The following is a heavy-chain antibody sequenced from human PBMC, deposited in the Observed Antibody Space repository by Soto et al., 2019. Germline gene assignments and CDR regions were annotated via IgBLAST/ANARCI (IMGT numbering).Heavy chain of an antibody. CDR1: GFTISDVG. Sequence: HPGGSLRLSCAASGFTISDVGLNWVRQAPGKGLEWVAVISYDGSNKYYADSVKGRFTISRDNSKNTLYLQMNSLRAEDTAVYYCAKDFTTGTGHDAFDIWGQGTMVTVSS. J-gene: IGHJ3*02. D-gene: IGHD1-1*01. CDR2: ISYDGSNK. CDR3: AKDFTTGTGHDAFDI. V-gene: IGHV3-30*18.